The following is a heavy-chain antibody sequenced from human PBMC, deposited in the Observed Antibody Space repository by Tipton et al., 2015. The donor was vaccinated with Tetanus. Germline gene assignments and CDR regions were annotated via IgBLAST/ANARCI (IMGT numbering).Heavy chain of an antibody. D-gene: IGHD3-16*02. CDR3: ARRYLYYHMDV. CDR2: VSGSGGTT. J-gene: IGHJ6*03. CDR1: GFAFSDYA. Sequence: SLRLSCAASGFAFSDYAMNWVRQAPGKGLEWVSRVSGSGGTTYYADSVKGRFTVSRDNSKNTLSLQMNSLRAEDTAVYYCARRYLYYHMDVWGKGTTIIVSS. V-gene: IGHV3-23*01.